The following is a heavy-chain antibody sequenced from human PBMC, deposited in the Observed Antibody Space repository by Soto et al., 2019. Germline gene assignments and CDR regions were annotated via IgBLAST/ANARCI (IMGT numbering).Heavy chain of an antibody. CDR1: GYTFTSYA. J-gene: IGHJ3*02. Sequence: GPSVKVSCKASGYTFTSYAIHWVRQAPGQRLERMGWINAGNGNTKYSQKFQGRVTITRDTSASTAYMELSSLRSEDTAVYYCASTLGYCSGGSCWDAFDIWGQGTMVTVSS. CDR2: INAGNGNT. CDR3: ASTLGYCSGGSCWDAFDI. D-gene: IGHD2-15*01. V-gene: IGHV1-3*01.